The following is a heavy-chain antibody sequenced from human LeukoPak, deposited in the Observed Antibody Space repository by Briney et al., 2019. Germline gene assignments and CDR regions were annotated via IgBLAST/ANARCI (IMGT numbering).Heavy chain of an antibody. CDR3: ARLGGSSDFDY. V-gene: IGHV3-74*01. J-gene: IGHJ4*02. CDR1: GFTFSSYW. Sequence: GGSLRLFCAASGFTFSSYWMHWVRQAPGKGLVWVSRINSDGRSTSYADSVKGRFTISRDNAKNTLYLQMNSLRAEDTAVYYCARLGGSSDFDYWGQGTLVTVSS. D-gene: IGHD1-26*01. CDR2: INSDGRST.